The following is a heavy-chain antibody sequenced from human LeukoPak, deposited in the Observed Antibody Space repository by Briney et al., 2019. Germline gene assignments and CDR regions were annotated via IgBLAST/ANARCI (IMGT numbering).Heavy chain of an antibody. CDR2: IKQDGSEK. V-gene: IGHV3-7*01. CDR1: AFTVGSYW. CDR3: ARDRRFVNWDSSGEKAFDI. D-gene: IGHD3-22*01. J-gene: IGHJ3*02. Sequence: PGGSMRLARAADAFTVGSYWMSWVRPAPGKGLEWVANIKQDGSEKYYVDSVKGRFTISRDNAKNSLYLQMNSLRAEDTAVYYCARDRRFVNWDSSGEKAFDIWGQGTMVTVSS.